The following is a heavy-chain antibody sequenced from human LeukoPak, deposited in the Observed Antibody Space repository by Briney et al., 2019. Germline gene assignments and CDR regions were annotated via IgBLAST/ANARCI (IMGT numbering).Heavy chain of an antibody. CDR1: GYTFTGYY. Sequence: ASVKVSCKASGYTFTGYYIHWVRQAPGQGLEWMGWINPNSGGANYAQKFQGRVTMTRDTSISTAYMDLSGLRSDDTAVYYCARKATVTTLDYWGQGTLVIVSS. D-gene: IGHD4-17*01. CDR3: ARKATVTTLDY. V-gene: IGHV1-2*02. CDR2: INPNSGGA. J-gene: IGHJ4*02.